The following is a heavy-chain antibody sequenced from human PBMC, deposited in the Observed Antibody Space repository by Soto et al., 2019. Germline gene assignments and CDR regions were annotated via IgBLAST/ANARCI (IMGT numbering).Heavy chain of an antibody. J-gene: IGHJ4*02. D-gene: IGHD2-2*01. CDR2: INPNSGGT. Sequence: GASVKVSCKASGYTFTGYYMHWVRQAPGQGLEWMGWINPNSGGTNYAQKFQGWVTMTRDTSISTAYMELSRLRSDDTAVYYCAREERYCSSTSCLDFDYWGQGTLVTVS. CDR1: GYTFTGYY. V-gene: IGHV1-2*04. CDR3: AREERYCSSTSCLDFDY.